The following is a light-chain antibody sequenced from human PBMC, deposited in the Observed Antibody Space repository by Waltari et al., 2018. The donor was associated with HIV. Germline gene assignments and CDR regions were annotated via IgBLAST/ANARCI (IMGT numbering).Light chain of an antibody. J-gene: IGLJ1*01. Sequence: QSALTQPRSVSGSPGQSVTISCTGTSSDVGGYNSVSWYQQHPGEAPKVMIYDVSKRPSGVPDRFSGSKSGNTASLTVAGLKGEDEADYYGGSDVGSYTPWVCGTGTQVTVL. CDR2: DVS. V-gene: IGLV2-11*01. CDR3: GSDVGSYTPWV. CDR1: SSDVGGYNS.